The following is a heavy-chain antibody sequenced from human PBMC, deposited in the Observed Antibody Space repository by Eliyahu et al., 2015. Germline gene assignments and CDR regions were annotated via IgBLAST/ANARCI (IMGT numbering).Heavy chain of an antibody. CDR3: ARDLYGDYVNWFDP. V-gene: IGHV4-59*01. J-gene: IGHJ5*02. Sequence: QVQLQESGPGLVKPSETLSLTCTVSGGSISSYYWSWIRQPPGKGLEWIGYIYYSGSTNYNPSLKSRVTISVDTSKNQFSLKLSSVTAADTAVYYCARDLYGDYVNWFDPWGQGTLVTVSS. CDR2: IYYSGST. D-gene: IGHD4-17*01. CDR1: GGSISSYY.